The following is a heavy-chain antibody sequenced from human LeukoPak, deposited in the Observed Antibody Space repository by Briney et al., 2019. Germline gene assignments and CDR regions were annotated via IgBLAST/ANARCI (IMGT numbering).Heavy chain of an antibody. V-gene: IGHV3-74*01. J-gene: IGHJ4*02. CDR2: INTDGSST. CDR3: ARGYSSSYRIDY. Sequence: GGSLRLSCAASGVTISSYWRHWVRQAAGKGLVWVSRINTDGSSTTYADSVRGRFTISRDNAKNTLYLQMNSLRAEDTAVFYCARGYSSSYRIDYWGQGTLVTVSS. CDR1: GVTISSYW. D-gene: IGHD6-6*01.